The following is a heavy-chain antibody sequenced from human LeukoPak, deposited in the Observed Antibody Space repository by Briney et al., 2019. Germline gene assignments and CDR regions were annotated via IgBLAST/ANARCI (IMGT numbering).Heavy chain of an antibody. CDR2: ISSSTSYI. CDR3: ARGPYFDLLLYCPDY. CDR1: GFTSSSYS. J-gene: IGHJ4*02. D-gene: IGHD3-9*01. V-gene: IGHV3-21*01. Sequence: GGSLRLSCAASGFTSSSYSMNWVRQAPGKGLEWVSCISSSTSYIYYADSVTGRFTISRDNAKNSLYLQMDSLRAEDTAVYYCARGPYFDLLLYCPDYWGQGTLVTVSS.